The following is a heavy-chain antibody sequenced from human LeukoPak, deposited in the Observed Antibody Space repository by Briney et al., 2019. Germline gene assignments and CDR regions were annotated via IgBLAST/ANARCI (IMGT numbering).Heavy chain of an antibody. CDR1: GYTFIRYG. J-gene: IGHJ4*02. CDR3: ARGGQLLTSDFDY. D-gene: IGHD4-23*01. Sequence: GASVKVSCKAAGYTFIRYGISWVRQAPGQGLEWMGWISAYNGNTKNVQKFQGRVTMTTDTPTSLAYMELRSLRSDDTAVYYCARGGQLLTSDFDYWGQGTLVTVSS. CDR2: ISAYNGNT. V-gene: IGHV1-18*01.